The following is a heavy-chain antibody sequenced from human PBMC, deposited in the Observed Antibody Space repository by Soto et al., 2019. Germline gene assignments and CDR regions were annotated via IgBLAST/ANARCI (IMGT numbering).Heavy chain of an antibody. CDR2: INAGYGNT. CDR1: ASTFRSYA. CDR3: ARDTGDGTFDF. D-gene: IGHD7-27*01. J-gene: IGHJ4*02. V-gene: IGHV1-3*01. Sequence: ASVKVSCKASASTFRSYAMHWVRQAPGQRLEWMGWINAGYGNTKSSQKFQDRVTISRDTSASTAYMELTSLRSEDTAVYYCARDTGDGTFDFWGQGTLVTVSS.